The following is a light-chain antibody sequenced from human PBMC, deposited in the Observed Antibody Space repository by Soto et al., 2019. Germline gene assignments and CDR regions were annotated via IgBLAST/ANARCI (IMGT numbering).Light chain of an antibody. CDR1: QSVSSKN. CDR2: SAS. V-gene: IGKV3-20*01. J-gene: IGKJ1*01. CDR3: QQYNNWPPWT. Sequence: EIVMTQSPATLSVSPGETATLSCRASQSVSSKNLAWFQQKPGQPPRLLIHSASSRATGIPDRFSGSGSGTDSTLTISRLEPEDFAVYYCQQYNNWPPWTFGQGTKVDIK.